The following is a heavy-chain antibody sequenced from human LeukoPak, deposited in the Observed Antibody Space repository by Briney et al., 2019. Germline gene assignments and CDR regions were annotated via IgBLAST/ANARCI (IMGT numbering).Heavy chain of an antibody. CDR2: ISRSGGST. CDR3: AKANYYYDSSGYIHYLDV. V-gene: IGHV3-23*01. J-gene: IGHJ6*03. Sequence: GGSLRLSCAASGFTFSTYAMSWVRQAPGKGLEWVSAISRSGGSTYYADSVKGRFTISRDNSKNTLYLQMNSLRAEDTAVYYCAKANYYYDSSGYIHYLDVWGKGTTVTVSS. CDR1: GFTFSTYA. D-gene: IGHD3-22*01.